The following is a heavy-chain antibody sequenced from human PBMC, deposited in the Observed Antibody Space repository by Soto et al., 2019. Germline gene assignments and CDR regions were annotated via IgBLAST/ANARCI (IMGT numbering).Heavy chain of an antibody. Sequence: TLSLTCAVYGGSFSGYYWSWIRQPPGKGLEWIGEINHSGSTNYNPSLKSRVTISVDTSKNQFSLKLSSVTAADTAVYYCARENDAQERVVVVAARPYGRYCWGQRTKVTVYS. V-gene: IGHV4-34*01. CDR3: ARENDAQERVVVVAARPYGRYC. D-gene: IGHD2-15*01. CDR2: INHSGST. CDR1: GGSFSGYY. J-gene: IGHJ6*02.